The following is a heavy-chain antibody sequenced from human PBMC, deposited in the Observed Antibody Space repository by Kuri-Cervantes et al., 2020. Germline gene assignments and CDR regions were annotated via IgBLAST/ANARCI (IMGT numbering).Heavy chain of an antibody. V-gene: IGHV1-58*01. CDR2: IVVGSGNT. D-gene: IGHD1-26*01. CDR1: GFTFTSSA. J-gene: IGHJ4*02. Sequence: SVKVSCKASGFTFTSSAVQWVRQARGQRLEWIGWIVVGSGNTNYAQKFQERVTITRDMSTSTAYLELSSLRSEDTAVYYCAAESVYSGSRSAVDWGQGTLVTVSS. CDR3: AAESVYSGSRSAVD.